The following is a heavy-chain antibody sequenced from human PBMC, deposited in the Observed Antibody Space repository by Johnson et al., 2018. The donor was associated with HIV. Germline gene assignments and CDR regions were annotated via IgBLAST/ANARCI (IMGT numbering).Heavy chain of an antibody. CDR1: GFTVSSNY. CDR3: AKGGEVWYGAFDF. V-gene: IGHV3-66*01. J-gene: IGHJ3*01. D-gene: IGHD6-13*01. CDR2: IYSGGST. Sequence: VQLVEYGGGLVQPGGSLRLSCAASGFTVSSNYMNWVRQAPGKGLEWVSVIYSGGSTFYADSVKGRFTISRDNSKNTLYLQMNNLRAEDTAVYYCAKGGEVWYGAFDFWGQGTMAIVSS.